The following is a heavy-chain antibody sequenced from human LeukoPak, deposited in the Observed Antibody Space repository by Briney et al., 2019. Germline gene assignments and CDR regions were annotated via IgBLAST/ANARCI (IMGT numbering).Heavy chain of an antibody. CDR2: KKQDGSEK. D-gene: IGHD3-3*01. J-gene: IGHJ6*03. CDR1: GFTFSSYW. CDR3: ARDRDDFWYYYYMDV. Sequence: GGSLRLSCAASGFTFSSYWMSWVRQAPGKGLEWVANKKQDGSEKYYVDSVKGRFTISRDNAKNSLYLQMNSLRAEDTAVYYCARDRDDFWYYYYMDVWGKGTTVTVSS. V-gene: IGHV3-7*01.